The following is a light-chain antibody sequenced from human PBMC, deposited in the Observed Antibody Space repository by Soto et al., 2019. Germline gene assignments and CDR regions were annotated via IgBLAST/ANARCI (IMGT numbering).Light chain of an antibody. Sequence: EIVMTQSPDTLYVSPGEGATLSCRASQSVRTKLAWYQQKAGQAPRLLIYGASTRATGIPDRFSGSGSGTEFTLTISSLQSEDFAVYYCQQRSNWPPGGTFGQGTKVDIK. CDR1: QSVRTK. CDR3: QQRSNWPPGGT. V-gene: IGKV3-15*01. J-gene: IGKJ1*01. CDR2: GAS.